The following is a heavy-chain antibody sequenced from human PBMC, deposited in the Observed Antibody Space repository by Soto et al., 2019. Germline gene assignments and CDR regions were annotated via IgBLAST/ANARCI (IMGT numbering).Heavy chain of an antibody. CDR3: ARERKSGYFAY. Sequence: QVQLVESGGGVVQPGRSLRLSCAASGFTFSSYGMHWVRQAPGKGLEWVAVIWYDGSNKYYADSVKGRFTISRDNSTNTLYLQMNSLRAEDTAVYYCARERKSGYFAYWCQGTLVTVSS. V-gene: IGHV3-33*01. J-gene: IGHJ4*02. CDR2: IWYDGSNK. CDR1: GFTFSSYG. D-gene: IGHD3-3*01.